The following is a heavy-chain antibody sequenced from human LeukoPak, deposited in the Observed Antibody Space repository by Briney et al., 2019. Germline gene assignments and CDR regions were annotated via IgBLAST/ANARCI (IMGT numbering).Heavy chain of an antibody. CDR3: ARDLGIVVVVAATPGVDY. Sequence: ASVKVSFKASGYTFTSYYMHWVRQAPGQGLEWMGIINPSGGSTSYAQKFQGRVTMTRDTSTSTVYMELSSLRSEDTAVYYCARDLGIVVVVAATPGVDYWGQGILVTVSS. CDR1: GYTFTSYY. D-gene: IGHD2-15*01. J-gene: IGHJ4*02. V-gene: IGHV1-46*01. CDR2: INPSGGST.